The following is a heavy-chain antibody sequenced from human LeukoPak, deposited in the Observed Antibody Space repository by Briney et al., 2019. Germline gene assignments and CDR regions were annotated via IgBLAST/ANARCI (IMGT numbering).Heavy chain of an antibody. D-gene: IGHD3-16*01. CDR3: AKDLHYSGGNWFDP. CDR2: ISGSGGST. Sequence: GGSLRLSCAASGLTFSSYAMSWVRQAPGKGLEWVSAISGSGGSTYYADSVKGRFTISRDNSKNTLYLQMNSLRAEDTAVYYCAKDLHYSGGNWFDPWGQGTLVTVSS. CDR1: GLTFSSYA. J-gene: IGHJ5*02. V-gene: IGHV3-23*01.